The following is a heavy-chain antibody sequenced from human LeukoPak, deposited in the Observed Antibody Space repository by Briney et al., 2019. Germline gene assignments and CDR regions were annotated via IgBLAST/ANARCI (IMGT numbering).Heavy chain of an antibody. CDR1: GYTFTNYW. CDR3: ARHRARGYNSGRYFDY. V-gene: IGHV5-51*01. J-gene: IGHJ4*02. D-gene: IGHD2-15*01. CDR2: IYPGDSDI. Sequence: GESLQISCKGAGYTFTNYWIGWVRQMPGKGLEWMGTIYPGDSDIRYSPSFQGQVTISADKSISTAYLQWSSLKASDTAMYYCARHRARGYNSGRYFDYWGQGTLVTVSS.